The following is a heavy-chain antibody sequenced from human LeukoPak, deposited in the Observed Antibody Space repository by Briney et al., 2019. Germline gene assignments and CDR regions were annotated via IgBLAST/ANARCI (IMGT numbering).Heavy chain of an antibody. Sequence: PGGSLRLSCAASGFTFSSYAMSWVRQAPGKGPEWVSAISGSGGSTYYADSVKGRFTISRDNSKNTLYLQMNSLRAEDTAVYYCAKDLYGSGSFDFDYWGQGTLVTVSS. CDR2: ISGSGGST. J-gene: IGHJ4*02. CDR3: AKDLYGSGSFDFDY. D-gene: IGHD3-10*01. CDR1: GFTFSSYA. V-gene: IGHV3-23*01.